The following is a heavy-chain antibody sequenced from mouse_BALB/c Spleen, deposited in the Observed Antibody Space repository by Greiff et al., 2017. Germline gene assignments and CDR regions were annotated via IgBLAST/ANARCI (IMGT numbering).Heavy chain of an antibody. Sequence: EVQGVESGGGLVKPGGSLKLSCAASGFTFSSYAMSWVRQTPEKRLEWVASISSGGSTYYPDSVKGRFTISRDNARNILYLQMSSLRSEDTAMYYCARGQGKLWDYDPFAYWGQGTLVTVSA. D-gene: IGHD2-4*01. CDR3: ARGQGKLWDYDPFAY. CDR2: ISSGGST. V-gene: IGHV5-6-5*01. CDR1: GFTFSSYA. J-gene: IGHJ3*01.